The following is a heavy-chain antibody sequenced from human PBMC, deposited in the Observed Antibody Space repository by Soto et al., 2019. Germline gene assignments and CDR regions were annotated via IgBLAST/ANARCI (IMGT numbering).Heavy chain of an antibody. CDR2: IYYSGST. Sequence: PAETLSLTCTFSGGSIISSSYYWGWIRQPPGKGLEWIGSIYYSGSTYYNPSLKSRVTISVDTSKNRFSLKLSSVTAADTAVYYCARHGILGITIFGVVIIQNWFDPWGQGTLVTVSS. D-gene: IGHD3-3*01. V-gene: IGHV4-39*01. J-gene: IGHJ5*02. CDR1: GGSIISSSYY. CDR3: ARHGILGITIFGVVIIQNWFDP.